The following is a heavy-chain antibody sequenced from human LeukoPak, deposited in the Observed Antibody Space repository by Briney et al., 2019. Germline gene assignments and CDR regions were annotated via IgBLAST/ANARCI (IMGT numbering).Heavy chain of an antibody. J-gene: IGHJ4*02. CDR1: GGSISSSNW. V-gene: IGHV4-4*02. CDR2: ISHSGST. Sequence: KSSETLSLTCAVSGGSISSSNWWSWVRPPPGKGLEWIGEISHSGSTNYKPSLKRRVTISVDTSKNQFSLKLRSVTAADTAVYYCARVFGGTRSVDYWGQGTLVTVSS. CDR3: ARVFGGTRSVDY. D-gene: IGHD3-3*01.